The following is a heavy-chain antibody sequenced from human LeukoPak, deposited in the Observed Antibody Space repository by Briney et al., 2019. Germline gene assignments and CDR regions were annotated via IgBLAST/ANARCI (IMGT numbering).Heavy chain of an antibody. J-gene: IGHJ4*02. CDR3: SRHVNSFDY. CDR1: GGSISSSNQY. V-gene: IGHV4-39*01. Sequence: SETLSLTCSVSGGSISSSNQYWGWIRQPPGKGLGWIGSFFYTGNTHYNPSLRSRVTMSVDTTKTHFALNLSSVTAADMAVYYCSRHVNSFDYWGQGALVTVSS. D-gene: IGHD5-24*01. CDR2: FFYTGNT.